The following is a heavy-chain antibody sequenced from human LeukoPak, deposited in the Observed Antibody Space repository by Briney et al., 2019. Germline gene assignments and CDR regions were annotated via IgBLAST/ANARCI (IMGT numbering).Heavy chain of an antibody. CDR2: IYHSGSS. J-gene: IGHJ4*02. CDR1: GYSISSGYY. D-gene: IGHD4-23*01. Sequence: SETLSLTCTVSGYSISSGYYWGWIRQPPGKGLECIGSIYHSGSSYYNPSLKSRVTISVVTPKNYFSLKLNSVTAADTAVYYCARRWTYYDFWGQGTLVTVSS. CDR3: ARRWTYYDF. V-gene: IGHV4-38-2*02.